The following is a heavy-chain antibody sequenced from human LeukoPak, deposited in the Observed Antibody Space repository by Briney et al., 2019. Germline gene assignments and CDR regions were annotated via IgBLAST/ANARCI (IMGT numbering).Heavy chain of an antibody. D-gene: IGHD1-1*01. V-gene: IGHV4-59*08. CDR2: INDSGST. CDR3: TRRGRNNWGEGIDY. J-gene: IGHJ4*02. Sequence: SETLSLTCTVSGGSISSYYWSWIRQPPGKGLEWIGYINDSGSTNSNPSLKSRVTMSVDTSKNQFSLKLSSVTAADTAVYYCTRRGRNNWGEGIDYWGQGTLVTVSS. CDR1: GGSISSYY.